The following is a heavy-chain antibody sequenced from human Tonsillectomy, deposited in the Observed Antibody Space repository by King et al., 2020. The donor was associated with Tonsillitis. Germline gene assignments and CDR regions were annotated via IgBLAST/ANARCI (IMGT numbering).Heavy chain of an antibody. CDR3: ARDDHSSGWYLY. D-gene: IGHD6-19*01. V-gene: IGHV3-7*01. CDR2: IKQDGSGK. Sequence: VQLVESGGGLVQPGGSLRLSCAASGFTFSSYCMSWVRQAPGKGLEWVANIKQDGSGKYYVDSVKGRFTISRDNAKNSLYLQMNSLRAEDTAVYYCARDDHSSGWYLYWGQGTLVTVSS. J-gene: IGHJ4*02. CDR1: GFTFSSYC.